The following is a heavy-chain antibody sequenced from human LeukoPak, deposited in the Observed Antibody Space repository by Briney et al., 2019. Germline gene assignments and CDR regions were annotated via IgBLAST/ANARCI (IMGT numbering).Heavy chain of an antibody. Sequence: GASVKVSCKASGYTFTSYDINWVRQATGQGLEWMGWMNPNSGNTGYAQKFQGRVTITRNTSISTAYMELSSLRSEDTAVYYCARQIAARGGYYYMDVWGKGTTVTVSS. CDR1: GYTFTSYD. D-gene: IGHD6-6*01. V-gene: IGHV1-8*03. CDR3: ARQIAARGGYYYMDV. CDR2: MNPNSGNT. J-gene: IGHJ6*03.